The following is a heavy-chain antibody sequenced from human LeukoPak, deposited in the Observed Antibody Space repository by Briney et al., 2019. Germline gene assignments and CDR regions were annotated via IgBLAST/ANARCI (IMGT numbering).Heavy chain of an antibody. V-gene: IGHV1-2*02. CDR3: ARERIVVVTNWFDP. J-gene: IGHJ5*02. CDR1: GYTFTGYY. CDR2: INPNSGGT. Sequence: GASVKVSCKASGYTFTGYYMHWVRQAPGQGLEWMGWINPNSGGTNYAQKFQGRVTLTRDTSISTAYMELSRLRSDDTAVYYCARERIVVVTNWFDPWGQGTLVTASS. D-gene: IGHD3-22*01.